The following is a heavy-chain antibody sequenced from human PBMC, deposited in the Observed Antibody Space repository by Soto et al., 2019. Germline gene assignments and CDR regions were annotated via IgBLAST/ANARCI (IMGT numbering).Heavy chain of an antibody. CDR1: GGTFSSYA. CDR3: ARGYCRGGSCRTDAFDI. Sequence: SVKVSCKASGGTFSSYAISWVRQAPGQGLEWKGGIIPIFGTANYAQKFQGRVTITADKSRSTAYMELSSLRSEDTAVYYCARGYCRGGSCRTDAFDIRGQGTMVTVSS. V-gene: IGHV1-69*06. D-gene: IGHD2-15*01. CDR2: IIPIFGTA. J-gene: IGHJ3*02.